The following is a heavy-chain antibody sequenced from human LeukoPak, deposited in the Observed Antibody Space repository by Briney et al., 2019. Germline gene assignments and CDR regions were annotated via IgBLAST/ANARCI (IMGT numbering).Heavy chain of an antibody. CDR3: AEQWLVRSDAFDI. Sequence: GAPVKVSCKASGYTFTGYYMHWVRQAPGQGLEWMGWINPNSGGTNYAQKSQGRVTMTRDTSISTAYMELSRLRSDDTAVYYCAEQWLVRSDAFDIWGQGTMVTVSS. D-gene: IGHD6-19*01. J-gene: IGHJ3*02. CDR2: INPNSGGT. V-gene: IGHV1-2*02. CDR1: GYTFTGYY.